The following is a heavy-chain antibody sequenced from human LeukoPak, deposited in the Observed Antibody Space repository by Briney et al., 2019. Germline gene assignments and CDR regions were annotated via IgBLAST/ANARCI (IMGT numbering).Heavy chain of an antibody. V-gene: IGHV1-2*02. CDR2: INPNSGGT. CDR1: GYTFTVYY. D-gene: IGHD1-26*01. CDR3: ARATGGSYDPFDY. Sequence: ASVKVSCKASGYTFTVYYVHWVRQAPGQGLEWMGWINPNSGGTNYAQKFQGRVTMTRDTSISTAYMELSRLRSGDTAVYYCARATGGSYDPFDYWGQGTLVTVSS. J-gene: IGHJ4*02.